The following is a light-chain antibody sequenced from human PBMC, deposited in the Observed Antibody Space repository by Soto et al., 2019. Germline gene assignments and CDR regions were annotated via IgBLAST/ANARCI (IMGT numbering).Light chain of an antibody. CDR2: AAS. Sequence: IQLTQSPSSLSASVRDRVTITCRASQDISSYLAWYQQKPGKAPKLLIYAASTLPSGVPARFSGSGSGTDFSLTISSLQPEDFATYYCQQLNSYPYTFCQGTKLEIK. V-gene: IGKV1-9*01. J-gene: IGKJ2*01. CDR1: QDISSY. CDR3: QQLNSYPYT.